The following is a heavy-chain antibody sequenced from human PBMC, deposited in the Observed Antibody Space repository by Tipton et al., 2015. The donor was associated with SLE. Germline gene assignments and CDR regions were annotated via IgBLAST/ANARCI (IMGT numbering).Heavy chain of an antibody. CDR2: IYYSGST. Sequence: TLSLTCTVSGDSINSPNHYWGWIRQPPGKGLEWIGSIYYSGSTYYNPSLTSRVTISVDTSKNQFSLKLSSVTAADTAVYYCTSRNRREMATKEGWFDPWGQGTLVTVSS. CDR3: TSRNRREMATKEGWFDP. J-gene: IGHJ5*02. V-gene: IGHV4-39*01. CDR1: GDSINSPNHY. D-gene: IGHD5-24*01.